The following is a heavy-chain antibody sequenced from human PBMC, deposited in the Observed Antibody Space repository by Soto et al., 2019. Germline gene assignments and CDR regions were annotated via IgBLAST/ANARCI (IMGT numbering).Heavy chain of an antibody. CDR3: VKDRRCNYNCHY. Sequence: EVQLIESGGGLVQPGRSLRLSCAASGFTFEDFDMHWVRQPTGKGLEWVSNITWNNDRIAYADSVKDRVSISRDNAKKALYLQMHSLQPDDTALYYGVKDRRCNYNCHYWGQGALFTVSS. V-gene: IGHV3-9*01. CDR1: GFTFEDFD. D-gene: IGHD1-1*01. CDR2: ITWNNDRI. J-gene: IGHJ4*02.